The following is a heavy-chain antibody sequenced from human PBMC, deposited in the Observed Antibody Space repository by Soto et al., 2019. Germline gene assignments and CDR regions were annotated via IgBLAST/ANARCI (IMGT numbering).Heavy chain of an antibody. CDR2: ISGSGANT. CDR1: GFTFSSYA. J-gene: IGHJ4*02. V-gene: IGHV3-23*01. CDR3: AKGRYFDTCGYFDY. D-gene: IGHD3-22*01. Sequence: LRLSCAASGFTFSSYAMGWVRQAPGKGLEWLSSISGSGANTYYADSVKGRFTISRDNSKNTLHLQMNSLRADDTAVYYCAKGRYFDTCGYFDYWGQRTLVTVSS.